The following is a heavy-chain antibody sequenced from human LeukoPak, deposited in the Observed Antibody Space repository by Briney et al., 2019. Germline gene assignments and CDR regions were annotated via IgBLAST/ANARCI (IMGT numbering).Heavy chain of an antibody. CDR3: ARHGGTLDYFDY. D-gene: IGHD1-26*01. V-gene: IGHV4-59*08. J-gene: IGHJ4*02. Sequence: SETLSLTCNVSGGSISTYYWRWIRQPPGRGLEWTGYISDGGVTSYNPSLKGRVTISVDSPKNRFSLRLTSLTAVDTALYYCARHGGTLDYFDYWGPGSLVTVSS. CDR2: ISDGGVT. CDR1: GGSISTYY.